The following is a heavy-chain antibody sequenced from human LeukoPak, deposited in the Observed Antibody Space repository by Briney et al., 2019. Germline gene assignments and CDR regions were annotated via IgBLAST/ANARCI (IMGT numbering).Heavy chain of an antibody. J-gene: IGHJ4*02. V-gene: IGHV1-8*01. D-gene: IGHD7-27*01. CDR3: ARGGKLGVSTDY. CDR2: MNPNSGNT. CDR1: GYTFTSYD. Sequence: ASVKVSCKASGYTFTSYDINWVRQATGQGLEWMGWMNPNSGNTGYGQKFQGRLTITRNTSISTAYMELSSLRSEDTAVYYCARGGKLGVSTDYWGQGTLVTVSS.